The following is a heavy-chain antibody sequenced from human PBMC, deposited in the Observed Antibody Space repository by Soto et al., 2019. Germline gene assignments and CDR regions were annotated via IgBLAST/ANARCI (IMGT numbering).Heavy chain of an antibody. CDR1: GGSISSRGYY. Sequence: PSETLSLTCTVSGGSISSRGYYWGWIRQPPGKGLEWIGTIYYSGSTYYNPSLKSRVTISLDTSKNQFSLKLTSVTAADTAVYYWARARQYYDCELDPWGQGTLVTVSS. CDR3: ARARQYYDCELDP. CDR2: IYYSGST. D-gene: IGHD3-9*01. J-gene: IGHJ5*02. V-gene: IGHV4-39*01.